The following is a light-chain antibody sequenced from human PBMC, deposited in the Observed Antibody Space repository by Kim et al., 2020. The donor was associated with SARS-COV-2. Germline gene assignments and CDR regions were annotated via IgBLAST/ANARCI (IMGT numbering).Light chain of an antibody. CDR3: QQYNSYPPT. V-gene: IGKV1-16*01. Sequence: ASVGDTVTITCRASQDSRSYLACFQVKPGKAPRPLIFGAFGLQDGVPSRFTGSGYGTDFTLTINGLQPEDFATYYCQQYNSYPPTFGQGTKVDIK. J-gene: IGKJ1*01. CDR1: QDSRSY. CDR2: GAF.